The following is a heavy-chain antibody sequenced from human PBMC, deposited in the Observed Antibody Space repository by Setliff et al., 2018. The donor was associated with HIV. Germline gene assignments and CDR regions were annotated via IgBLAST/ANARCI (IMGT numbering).Heavy chain of an antibody. CDR3: NIYYYYYMDV. CDR1: FTDYY. CDR2: INHSGST. J-gene: IGHJ6*03. Sequence: FTDYYMHWIRQPPGKGLEWIGEINHSGSTNYNPSLKSRVTISVDTSKNQFSLKLSSVTAADTAVYYCNIYYYYYMDVWGKGTTVTVSS. V-gene: IGHV4-34*01.